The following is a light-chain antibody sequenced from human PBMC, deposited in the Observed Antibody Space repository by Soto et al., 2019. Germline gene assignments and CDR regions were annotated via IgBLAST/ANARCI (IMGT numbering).Light chain of an antibody. Sequence: ETVMTQSPVTLSVSPGDTATLSCRASQRVSSHLAWYQQKPGQAPRLLIYAASTRATGIPVRFSGSGSETELTITIRSLQSEDSELYYCHQYNNWPWTFGQGTKVDIK. J-gene: IGKJ1*01. CDR2: AAS. CDR3: HQYNNWPWT. CDR1: QRVSSH. V-gene: IGKV3-15*01.